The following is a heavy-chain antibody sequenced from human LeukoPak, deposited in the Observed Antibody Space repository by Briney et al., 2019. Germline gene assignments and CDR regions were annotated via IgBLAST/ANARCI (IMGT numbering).Heavy chain of an antibody. CDR2: IRSRGYGGTT. J-gene: IGHJ6*03. V-gene: IGHV3-49*03. D-gene: IGHD6-19*01. CDR3: TRDQHGYSSGWYLGWGRDYYYYMDV. Sequence: GVSVTLSCTASGFTFGDYPLSWLPQAPGKGLVWVGFIRSRGYGGTTEYPASVNGRFTNARDDSKSITYQQINSLETEETAVYYCTRDQHGYSSGWYLGWGRDYYYYMDVWGKGTTVTVSS. CDR1: GFTFGDYP.